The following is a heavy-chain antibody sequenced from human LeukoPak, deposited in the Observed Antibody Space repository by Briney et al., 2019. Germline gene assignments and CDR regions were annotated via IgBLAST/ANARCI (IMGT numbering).Heavy chain of an antibody. V-gene: IGHV4-39*01. J-gene: IGHJ4*02. CDR3: ARLAHSSGWYFDY. Sequence: PSETLSLTCTVPGGSISSSSYYWGWMRQAPGKGLEWIGSIYYSGNTYYNPSLKSRVTISVDTSKNQFSLKLSSVTAADTAVYYCARLAHSSGWYFDYWGQGTLVTVSS. CDR2: IYYSGNT. D-gene: IGHD6-19*01. CDR1: GGSISSSSYY.